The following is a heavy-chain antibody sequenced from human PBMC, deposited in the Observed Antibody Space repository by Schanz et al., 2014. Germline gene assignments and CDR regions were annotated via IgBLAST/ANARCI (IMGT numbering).Heavy chain of an antibody. V-gene: IGHV3-21*01. J-gene: IGHJ4*02. CDR1: GFTISSYS. CDR2: ISSSGSYI. Sequence: VHLVESGGGLVKRGGSLRLSCAASGFTISSYSMNWVRQAPGKGLEWVSSISSSGSYIYYADSVKGRFSISRDNAKNSLFLQMNSLRAEDTAVYYCARDSRPNYDFLTAYYSIDYWGQGTLVTVSS. CDR3: ARDSRPNYDFLTAYYSIDY. D-gene: IGHD3-9*01.